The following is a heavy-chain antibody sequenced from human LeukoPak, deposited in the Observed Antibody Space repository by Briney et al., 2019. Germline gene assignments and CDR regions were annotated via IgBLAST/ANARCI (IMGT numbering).Heavy chain of an antibody. D-gene: IGHD4-17*01. CDR3: AREGYYGDYAF. Sequence: GGSLRLSCAASGFTFSSYWRSWVRQAPGKGLEWVANIKQDGSEKYYVDSVKGRFTISRDNAKNSLYLQMNSLRAEDTAVYYCAREGYYGDYAFWGQGTLVTVSS. CDR1: GFTFSSYW. V-gene: IGHV3-7*01. J-gene: IGHJ4*02. CDR2: IKQDGSEK.